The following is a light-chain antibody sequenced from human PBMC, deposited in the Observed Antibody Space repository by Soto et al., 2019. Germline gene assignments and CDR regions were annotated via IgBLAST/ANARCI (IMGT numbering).Light chain of an antibody. CDR1: SSDVGGYNY. CDR2: DVS. Sequence: QSALTQPASVSGSPGRSITISCTGTSSDVGGYNYVSWYQQHPGKAPKLMIYDVSNRPSGVSNRFSGSKSGNTASLTISGLQAEDEADYYCSSYTSSPVFGGGTKLTVL. V-gene: IGLV2-14*01. J-gene: IGLJ2*01. CDR3: SSYTSSPV.